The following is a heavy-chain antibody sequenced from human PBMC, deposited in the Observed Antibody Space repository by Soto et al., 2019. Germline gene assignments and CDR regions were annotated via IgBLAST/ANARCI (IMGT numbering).Heavy chain of an antibody. Sequence: QVQLVESGGGVVQPGTSLRLSCVVSGLTFRDSGMHWVRQAPGKGLEWVAVISFDGSERHYRDSVKGRFSISRDNSRNTLYLQMNSLRGDDSAVYYCANENGGVRYYYGMDVWGQGSTVTVSS. D-gene: IGHD2-8*01. J-gene: IGHJ6*02. V-gene: IGHV3-30*18. CDR1: GLTFRDSG. CDR3: ANENGGVRYYYGMDV. CDR2: ISFDGSER.